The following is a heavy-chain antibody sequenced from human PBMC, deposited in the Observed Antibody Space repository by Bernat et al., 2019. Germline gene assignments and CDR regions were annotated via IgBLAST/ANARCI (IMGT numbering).Heavy chain of an antibody. D-gene: IGHD6-19*01. Sequence: EVQLLESGGGLVQPGGSLRLFCAASGFAFNSYIMSWVRQAPGKGLEWVSIISGSGGSTSYADSVKGRFTISRDNTKHTVFLQMNNLRAEDTAVYHCVKGVRIEVAGNFDYWGQGTLVTVSS. CDR3: VKGVRIEVAGNFDY. J-gene: IGHJ4*02. V-gene: IGHV3-23*01. CDR1: GFAFNSYI. CDR2: ISGSGGST.